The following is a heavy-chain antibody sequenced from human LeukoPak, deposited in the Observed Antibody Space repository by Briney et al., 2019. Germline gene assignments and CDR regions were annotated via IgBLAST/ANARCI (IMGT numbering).Heavy chain of an antibody. CDR3: ASSGYSFPDYNPGISIY. J-gene: IGHJ4*02. D-gene: IGHD3-22*01. CDR1: GFTLNGYW. CDR2: INSDGNTT. Sequence: GGSLRLSCAAPGFTLNGYWMHWVRQAPGKGLVWVSRINSDGNTTSYADSVKGRFTISRDNSKNTLYLQMNSLRAEDTAVYYCASSGYSFPDYNPGISIYWGQGTLVTVSS. V-gene: IGHV3-74*01.